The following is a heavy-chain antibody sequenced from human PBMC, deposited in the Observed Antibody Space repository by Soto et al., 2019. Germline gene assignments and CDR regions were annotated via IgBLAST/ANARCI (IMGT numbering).Heavy chain of an antibody. CDR3: AREVDYDFWSGFTTHPYYFDD. CDR1: GFTFSRHT. Sequence: QVQLVESGGGVVQPGRSLRLSCAASGFTFSRHTMHWVRQAPGKGLEWVAAISDDGSNTYYEDSVKGRFTISRDNSKNTLYLQMNSLSSEDTAVHHCAREVDYDFWSGFTTHPYYFDDWGQGTLVTVSS. V-gene: IGHV3-30-3*01. D-gene: IGHD3-3*01. J-gene: IGHJ4*02. CDR2: ISDDGSNT.